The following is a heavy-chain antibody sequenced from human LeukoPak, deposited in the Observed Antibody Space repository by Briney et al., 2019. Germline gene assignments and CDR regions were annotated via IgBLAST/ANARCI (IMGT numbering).Heavy chain of an antibody. CDR1: GASISSNSDF. J-gene: IGHJ4*02. V-gene: IGHV4-39*01. CDR3: ASDCCSTSCYGSDY. D-gene: IGHD2-2*01. Sequence: SETLSLTCTVSGASISSNSDFWGWIRQPPGKGLEWIGIIYYSGSTYYNPSLKSRVTISLDTSKNQFSLKLSSVTAADTAVYYCASDCCSTSCYGSDYWGQGTLVTVSS. CDR2: IYYSGST.